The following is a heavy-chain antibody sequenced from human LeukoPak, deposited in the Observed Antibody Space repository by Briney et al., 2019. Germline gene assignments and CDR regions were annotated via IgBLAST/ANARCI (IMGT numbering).Heavy chain of an antibody. CDR3: ARSRKTMVVNFDY. V-gene: IGHV1-2*02. J-gene: IGHJ4*02. CDR1: GYTFTGYY. CDR2: INPNSDGT. Sequence: ASVKVSCKASGYTFTGYYMHWVRQAPGQGLEWMGWINPNSDGTNYAQKFQGRVTMTRDTSISTAYMELSRLRSDDTAVYYCARSRKTMVVNFDYWGQGTLVTVSS. D-gene: IGHD3-10*01.